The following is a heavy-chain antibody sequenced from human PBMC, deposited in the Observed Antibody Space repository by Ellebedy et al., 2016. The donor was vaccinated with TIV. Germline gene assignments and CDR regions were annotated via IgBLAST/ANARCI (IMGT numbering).Heavy chain of an antibody. CDR3: ARDQTVQAVALITYYYYYGMDV. CDR2: IKQDGSEK. D-gene: IGHD6-19*01. J-gene: IGHJ6*02. CDR1: GFTFSSYW. Sequence: GGSLRLSXAASGFTFSSYWMSWVRQAPGKGLEWVANIKQDGSEKYYVDSVKGRFTISRDDAKNSLYLHMNSLRAEDTAVYYCARDQTVQAVALITYYYYYGMDVWGQGTTVTVSS. V-gene: IGHV3-7*01.